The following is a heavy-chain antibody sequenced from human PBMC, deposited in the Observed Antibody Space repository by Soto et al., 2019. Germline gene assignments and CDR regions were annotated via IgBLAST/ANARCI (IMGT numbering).Heavy chain of an antibody. D-gene: IGHD3-22*01. CDR1: GFTFSSYG. Sequence: PGGSLRLSCAASGFTFSSYGMHWVRQAPGKGLEWVAMISYDGTDEYYADSVKGRFTISRDNSKNAVYLQMNSLRAEDTAVYYCARSHLYYDSSGYPDYWGQGTLVTVSS. CDR2: ISYDGTDE. J-gene: IGHJ4*02. CDR3: ARSHLYYDSSGYPDY. V-gene: IGHV3-30*03.